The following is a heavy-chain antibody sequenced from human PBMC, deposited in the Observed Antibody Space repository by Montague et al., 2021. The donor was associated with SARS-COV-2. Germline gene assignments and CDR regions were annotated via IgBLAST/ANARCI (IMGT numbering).Heavy chain of an antibody. CDR3: ARDSRQQLFGTYYYYSLDV. CDR2: TYTSGST. J-gene: IGHJ6*02. CDR1: GXSISSGSYY. V-gene: IGHV4-61*02. D-gene: IGHD6-13*01. Sequence: TLSLTCTVSGXSISSGSYYWSWIRQPAGKGLEWIGRTYTSGSTYYNPSLKSRVTISVDTSKNQFSLKLSSVTAADTAVYYCARDSRQQLFGTYYYYSLDVWGRGTMVTVSS.